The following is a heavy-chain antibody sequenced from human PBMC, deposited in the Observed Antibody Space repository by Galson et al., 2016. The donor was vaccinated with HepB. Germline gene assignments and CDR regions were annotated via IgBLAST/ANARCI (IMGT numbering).Heavy chain of an antibody. Sequence: SVKVSCKASGHTFTTYYIHWVRQAPGQGLEYMGLIYPSDDSTAYAPKFQGRVTMTSDTSTTTAFMELNSLRSDDTAAYYCARRSVVTRAFDYWGQGTLVTVSS. V-gene: IGHV1-46*01. CDR2: IYPSDDST. J-gene: IGHJ4*02. CDR1: GHTFTTYY. CDR3: ARRSVVTRAFDY. D-gene: IGHD1-1*01.